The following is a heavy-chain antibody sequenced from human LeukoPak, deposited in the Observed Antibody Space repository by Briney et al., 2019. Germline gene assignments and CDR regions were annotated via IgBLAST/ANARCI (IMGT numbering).Heavy chain of an antibody. CDR2: ISYDGSNK. Sequence: PGRSLRLSCAASGFTFSSYAMHWVRQAPGKGLEWVAVISYDGSNKYYADSVKGRFTISRDNPKNTLYLQMNSLRAEDTAVYYCAKDSRASYYDSSGYVRYFDYWGQGTLVTVSS. D-gene: IGHD3-22*01. CDR3: AKDSRASYYDSSGYVRYFDY. CDR1: GFTFSSYA. J-gene: IGHJ4*02. V-gene: IGHV3-30-3*01.